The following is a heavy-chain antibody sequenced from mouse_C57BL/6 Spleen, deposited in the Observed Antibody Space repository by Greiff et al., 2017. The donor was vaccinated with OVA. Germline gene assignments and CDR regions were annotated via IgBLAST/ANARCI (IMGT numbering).Heavy chain of an antibody. D-gene: IGHD4-1*01. Sequence: EVKLEESGGGLVQPKGSLKLSCAASGFSFNNYAMNWVRQAPGKGLEWVARIRSKSNNYATYYADSVKDRFTISRDDSESMLYLQMNNLKTDDTAMYYCGRHWDAMDYWGQGTSVTVSS. J-gene: IGHJ4*01. CDR2: IRSKSNNYAT. CDR3: GRHWDAMDY. CDR1: GFSFNNYA. V-gene: IGHV10-1*01.